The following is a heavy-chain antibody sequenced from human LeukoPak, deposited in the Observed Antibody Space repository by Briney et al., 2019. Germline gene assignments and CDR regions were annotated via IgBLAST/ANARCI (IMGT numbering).Heavy chain of an antibody. Sequence: PSETLSLTCTVSGGSISGHYWTWIRQPPGKGLEWIGQIHYSGRPDYNPSLKSRVTISVDTSKNQLSLKVTSVTGADTAVYYCARFGVDYDMDVWGQGTTVTVSS. CDR2: IHYSGRP. J-gene: IGHJ6*02. V-gene: IGHV4-59*11. D-gene: IGHD3-16*01. CDR3: ARFGVDYDMDV. CDR1: GGSISGHY.